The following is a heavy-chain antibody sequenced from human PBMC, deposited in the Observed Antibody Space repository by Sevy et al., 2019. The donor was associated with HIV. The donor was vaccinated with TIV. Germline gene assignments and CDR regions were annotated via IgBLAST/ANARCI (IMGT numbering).Heavy chain of an antibody. CDR1: GVSISGTY. CDR2: FHSSGNT. CDR3: ARPSYTGSSFWYFDL. J-gene: IGHJ2*01. V-gene: IGHV4-4*07. Sequence: SETLSLTCTVSGVSISGTYWTWIRQPAGKGLEWIGTFHSSGNTDYNPSLKCRDTMSVDTSKNQFCLNLSSVTAEDTAVYYCARPSYTGSSFWYFDLWGRGTLVTVSS. D-gene: IGHD1-26*01.